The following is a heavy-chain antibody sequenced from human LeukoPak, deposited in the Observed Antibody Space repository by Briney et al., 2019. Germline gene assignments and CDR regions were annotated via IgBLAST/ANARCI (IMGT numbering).Heavy chain of an antibody. CDR1: GYTFTGYY. D-gene: IGHD4-17*01. CDR2: INPNSGGT. J-gene: IGHJ3*02. V-gene: IGHV1-2*02. CDR3: ATTTVTIRDAFDI. Sequence: ASVKVSCKASGYTFTGYYMHWVRQAPGQGLEWMGWINPNSGGTNYAQKFQGRVTITRNTSISTAYMELSSLRSEDTAVYYCATTTVTIRDAFDIWGQGTMVTVSS.